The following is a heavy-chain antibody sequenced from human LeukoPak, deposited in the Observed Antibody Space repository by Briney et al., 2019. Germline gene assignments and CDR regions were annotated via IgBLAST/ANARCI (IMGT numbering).Heavy chain of an antibody. J-gene: IGHJ6*03. CDR3: ARSRPAKYGSGSRYYYYYMDV. CDR2: IYYSGST. D-gene: IGHD3-10*01. CDR1: GGSISSYY. Sequence: PSETLSLTCTVSGGSISSYYWSWIRQPPGKGLEWIGYIYYSGSTNYNPSLKSRVTMSVDTSKNQFSLKLSSVTAADTAVYYCARSRPAKYGSGSRYYYYYMDVWGKGTTVTVSS. V-gene: IGHV4-59*12.